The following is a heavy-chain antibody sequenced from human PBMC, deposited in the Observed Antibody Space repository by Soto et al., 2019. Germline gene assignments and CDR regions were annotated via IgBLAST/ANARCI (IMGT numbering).Heavy chain of an antibody. V-gene: IGHV1-58*01. J-gene: IGHJ3*02. CDR3: AAFTSSGYYPPRDAFDI. Sequence: GASVNVSCKASGFTFTSSAVPWVRQARGQRLEWIGWIVVGSGNTNYAQKFQERVTITRDMSTSTAYMELSSQRSEDTAVYYCAAFTSSGYYPPRDAFDIWGQGTMVTVSS. D-gene: IGHD3-22*01. CDR1: GFTFTSSA. CDR2: IVVGSGNT.